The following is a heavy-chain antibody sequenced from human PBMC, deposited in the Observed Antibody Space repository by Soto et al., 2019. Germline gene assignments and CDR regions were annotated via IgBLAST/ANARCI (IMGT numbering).Heavy chain of an antibody. J-gene: IGHJ4*02. V-gene: IGHV4-34*01. CDR3: ARGTSMATNDPFDY. CDR2: INHSGST. CDR1: GGSFSGYY. Sequence: SETLSLTCAVYGGSFSGYYWSWIRQPPGKGLEWIGEINHSGSTNYNPSLRSRVTISVDTSKNQFSLKLSSVTAADTAVYYCARGTSMATNDPFDYWGQGTLVTVSS. D-gene: IGHD5-12*01.